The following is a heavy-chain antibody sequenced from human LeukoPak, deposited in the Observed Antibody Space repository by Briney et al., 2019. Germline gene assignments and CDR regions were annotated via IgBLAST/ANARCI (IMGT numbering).Heavy chain of an antibody. CDR2: IYYGGNT. D-gene: IGHD2-2*01. V-gene: IGHV4-39*07. CDR1: GASISGSSYY. Sequence: SETLSLTCTVSGASISGSSYYWVWIRQPPGNGLEWILSIYYGGNTYYNPSLKGRVTISVDTSNNQFSLSLSSVTAADTAVYYCARSVPAAIGDWFDSWGQGTLVTVSS. CDR3: ARSVPAAIGDWFDS. J-gene: IGHJ5*01.